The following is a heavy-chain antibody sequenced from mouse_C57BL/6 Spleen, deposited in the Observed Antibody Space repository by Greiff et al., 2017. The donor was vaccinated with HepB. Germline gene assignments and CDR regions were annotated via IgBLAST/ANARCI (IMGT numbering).Heavy chain of an antibody. D-gene: IGHD2-4*01. CDR1: GYTFTSYW. CDR2: IDPSDSYT. Sequence: QVQLQQPGAELVMPGASVKLSCKASGYTFTSYWMHWVKQRPGQGLEWIGEIDPSDSYTNYNQKFKGKSTLTVDKSSSTAYMQRSSLTSEDSAVYYWARRDYDDDGFAYWGQGTLVTVAA. J-gene: IGHJ3*01. V-gene: IGHV1-69*01. CDR3: ARRDYDDDGFAY.